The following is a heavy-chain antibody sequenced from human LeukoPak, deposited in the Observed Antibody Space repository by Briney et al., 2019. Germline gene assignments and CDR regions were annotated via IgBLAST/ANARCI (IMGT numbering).Heavy chain of an antibody. CDR1: GFTFSSYA. D-gene: IGHD2-15*01. V-gene: IGHV3-30-3*01. J-gene: IGHJ4*02. CDR2: ISYDGSNK. Sequence: GRSLRLSCAASGFTFSSYAMHWVRQAPGKGLEWVAVISYDGSNKYYADSVKGRFTISRDNSKNTLYLQMNSLRAEDTAVYYCARDLVYCSGGSCPPGYYFGYWGQGTLVTVSS. CDR3: ARDLVYCSGGSCPPGYYFGY.